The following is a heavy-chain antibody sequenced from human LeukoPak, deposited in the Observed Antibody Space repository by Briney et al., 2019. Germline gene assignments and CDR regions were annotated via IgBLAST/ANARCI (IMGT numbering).Heavy chain of an antibody. J-gene: IGHJ6*02. CDR3: ARDQYGSGSYYNEGYYYYGMDV. V-gene: IGHV3-64*04. CDR1: GFTFSSYA. CDR2: ISSYAGST. D-gene: IGHD3-10*01. Sequence: GGSLRLSCSASGFTFSSYAIHWVRQAPGKGLEYVSTISSYAGSTYYADSVKGRFTISRDNAKNSLYLQMNSLRAEDTAVYYCARDQYGSGSYYNEGYYYYGMDVWGQGTTVTVSS.